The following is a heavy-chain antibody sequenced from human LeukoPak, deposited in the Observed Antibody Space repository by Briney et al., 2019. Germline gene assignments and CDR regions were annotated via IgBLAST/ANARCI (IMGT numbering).Heavy chain of an antibody. J-gene: IGHJ4*02. CDR2: ISSNGGST. CDR1: GFTFSSYA. V-gene: IGHV3-64*04. Sequence: GGSLRLSCSASGFTFSSYAMHWVRQAPGKGLEYVSAISSNGGSTYYADSVKGRFTISRDNSRNTLYLQINSLRGEDTAIYYCAKDQGTMAGTIVYWGQGTLVTVSS. D-gene: IGHD6-19*01. CDR3: AKDQGTMAGTIVY.